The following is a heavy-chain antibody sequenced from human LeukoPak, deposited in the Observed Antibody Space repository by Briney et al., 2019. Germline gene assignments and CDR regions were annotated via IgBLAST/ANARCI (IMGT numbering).Heavy chain of an antibody. CDR3: AGNPQDGLNFDY. V-gene: IGHV4-34*01. CDR1: GGSFSGYY. J-gene: IGHJ4*02. Sequence: SETLSLTCAVYGGSFSGYYWSWIRQPPGKGLEWIGEINHSGSTNYNPSLKSRVTISVDTSKNQFSLKLSSVTAADTAVYYCAGNPQDGLNFDYWDQGTLVTVSS. CDR2: INHSGST. D-gene: IGHD1-14*01.